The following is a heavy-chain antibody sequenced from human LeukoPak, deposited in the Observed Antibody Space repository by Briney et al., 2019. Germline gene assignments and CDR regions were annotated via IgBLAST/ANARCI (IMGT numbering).Heavy chain of an antibody. D-gene: IGHD6-13*01. J-gene: IGHJ4*02. CDR1: GFTFSSYS. Sequence: MSGGSLRLSCAASGFTFSSYSMNWVRQAPGKGLEWVSSISSSSSYIYYADSVKGRFTISRDNAKNSLYLQMNSLRAEDTAVYYCARDLSSSWYKAPAREYYFDYWGQGTLVTVSS. CDR3: ARDLSSSWYKAPAREYYFDY. V-gene: IGHV3-21*01. CDR2: ISSSSSYI.